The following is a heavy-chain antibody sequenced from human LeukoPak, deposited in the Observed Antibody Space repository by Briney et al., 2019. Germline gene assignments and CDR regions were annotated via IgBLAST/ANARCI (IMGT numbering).Heavy chain of an antibody. D-gene: IGHD3-22*01. J-gene: IGHJ3*02. CDR3: ARIGEVGYYDSSGRGDAFDI. CDR2: INPNSGGT. CDR1: GYTFTGYY. V-gene: IGHV1-2*06. Sequence: GASVKVSFKASGYTFTGYYMYWVRQAPGQGLEWMGRINPNSGGTNYEKKFQGRVTMTRDRSISTAYMELSRLRSDDTAVYYCARIGEVGYYDSSGRGDAFDIWGQGTMVTVSS.